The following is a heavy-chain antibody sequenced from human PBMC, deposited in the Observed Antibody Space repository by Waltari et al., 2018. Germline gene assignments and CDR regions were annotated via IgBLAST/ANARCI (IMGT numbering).Heavy chain of an antibody. Sequence: EVHLSESGGGVVQPGGSLRLSCAASGVAFSTSLMAWVRQIPGKGLEWVSALSGVDKTTYYADSVKGRFSISRDNSKNTLFLQMSSLRDDDTAFYHCAAMTVAVRPYFLHWGQGTRVTVSS. V-gene: IGHV3-23*01. J-gene: IGHJ1*01. CDR1: GVAFSTSL. CDR3: AAMTVAVRPYFLH. CDR2: LSGVDKTT. D-gene: IGHD6-6*01.